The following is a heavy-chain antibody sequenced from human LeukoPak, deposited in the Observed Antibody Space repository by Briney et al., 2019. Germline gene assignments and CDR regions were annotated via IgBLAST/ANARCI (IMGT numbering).Heavy chain of an antibody. CDR2: ISGSGGST. V-gene: IGHV3-23*01. Sequence: GGSLRLSCAASGFTFSSYAMSWVRQAPGKVLEWVSAISGSGGSTYYADSVKGRFTISRDNSKNTLYLQMNSLRAEDTAVYYCAKDPLHFTVTLDYFDYWGQGTLVTVSS. CDR1: GFTFSSYA. D-gene: IGHD4-17*01. J-gene: IGHJ4*02. CDR3: AKDPLHFTVTLDYFDY.